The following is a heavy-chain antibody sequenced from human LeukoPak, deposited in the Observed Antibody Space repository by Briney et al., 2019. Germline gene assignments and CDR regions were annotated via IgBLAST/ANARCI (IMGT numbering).Heavy chain of an antibody. D-gene: IGHD1-14*01. V-gene: IGHV4-59*08. CDR1: GGSISSSY. J-gene: IGHJ4*02. Sequence: PSETLSLTCNVSGGSISSSYWSWIRQPPGRGLEWVGYIYNTGTTNYNPSLNSRVTISVHTSKNQLSLRLSSVTAADTAVYYCARHEPPGARRHLDYWGQGTLVTVSS. CDR3: ARHEPPGARRHLDY. CDR2: IYNTGTT.